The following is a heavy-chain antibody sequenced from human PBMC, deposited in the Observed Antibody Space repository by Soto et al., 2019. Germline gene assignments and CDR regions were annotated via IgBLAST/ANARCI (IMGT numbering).Heavy chain of an antibody. V-gene: IGHV3-30*18. D-gene: IGHD4-17*01. CDR1: GFTFSSYG. CDR2: ISYDGSNK. J-gene: IGHJ4*02. Sequence: GGSLRLSCAASGFTFSSYGMHWVRQAPGKGLEWVAVISYDGSNKYYADSVKGRFTISGDNSKNTLYLQMNSLRAEDTAVYYCAKDRGYGGNSGYFDYWGQGTLVTVSS. CDR3: AKDRGYGGNSGYFDY.